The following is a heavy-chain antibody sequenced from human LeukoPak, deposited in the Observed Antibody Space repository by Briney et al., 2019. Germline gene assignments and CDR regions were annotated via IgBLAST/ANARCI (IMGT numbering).Heavy chain of an antibody. J-gene: IGHJ4*01. CDR2: IYDSGTT. CDR1: GDSINRYL. CDR3: ARQSDSGGYFEY. D-gene: IGHD2-15*01. V-gene: IGHV4-4*07. Sequence: SETLSLTCTVSGDSINRYLWTWIRQPAGRGLEWIGRIYDSGTTNYKPSLKSRVSMSVETPKNQFPLRLNSVTAADTAVYYCARQSDSGGYFEYWGQGIRVTVSS.